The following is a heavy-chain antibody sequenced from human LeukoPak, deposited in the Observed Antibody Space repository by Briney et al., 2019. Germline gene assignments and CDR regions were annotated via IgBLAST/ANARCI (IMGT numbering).Heavy chain of an antibody. J-gene: IGHJ4*02. CDR3: ARGRYDILTGYADY. CDR1: GFTFSSYA. V-gene: IGHV3-64*01. D-gene: IGHD3-9*01. CDR2: ISSNGGST. Sequence: GGSLRLSCAASGFTFSSYAMHWVRQAPGKGLEYVSAISSNGGSTYYANSVKGRFTISRDNSKNTLYLQMGSLRAEDMAVYYCARGRYDILTGYADYWGQGTLVTVSS.